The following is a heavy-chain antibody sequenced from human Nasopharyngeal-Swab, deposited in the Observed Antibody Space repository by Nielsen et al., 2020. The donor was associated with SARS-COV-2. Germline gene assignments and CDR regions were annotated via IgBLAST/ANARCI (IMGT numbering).Heavy chain of an antibody. CDR3: AREGFRGSYRPHPRFDY. J-gene: IGHJ4*02. Sequence: GSLKISCAASGFTFSSYWMSWVRPAPREGLEWVANIKQDGSEKYYVDSVKGRFTISRDNAKNSLYLQMNSLRAEDTAVYYCAREGFRGSYRPHPRFDYWGQGTLVTVSS. V-gene: IGHV3-7*03. CDR2: IKQDGSEK. CDR1: GFTFSSYW. D-gene: IGHD1-26*01.